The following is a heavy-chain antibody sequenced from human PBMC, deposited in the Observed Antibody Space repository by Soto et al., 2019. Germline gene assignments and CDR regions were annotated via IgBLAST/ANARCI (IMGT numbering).Heavy chain of an antibody. Sequence: WVRQAPGQGLEWMGWINPDSGGRNFAQKFQGRVTMSRDTSISTAYMELSRLRSDDTAVYYCAGFKEGNIVGLRWLDPWGQGTRVTVSS. CDR3: AGFKEGNIVGLRWLDP. J-gene: IGHJ5*02. V-gene: IGHV1-2*02. CDR2: INPDSGGR. D-gene: IGHD1-26*01.